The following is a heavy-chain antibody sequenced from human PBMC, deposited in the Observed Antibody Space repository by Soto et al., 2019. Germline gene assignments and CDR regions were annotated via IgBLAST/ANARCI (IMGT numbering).Heavy chain of an antibody. J-gene: IGHJ5*02. CDR2: INHYGST. D-gene: IGHD2-2*01. V-gene: IGHV4-34*01. Sequence: QVQLQQWGAGLLKPSETLSLTCAVYGGSFSSYYWSWICQPPGKGLEWIGQINHYGSTDYNPSLKSRVTISVDTSKNHFSLRLSSVTAADTAMYYCATHCSSTSCYYTFDPWGQGTLVTVSS. CDR1: GGSFSSYY. CDR3: ATHCSSTSCYYTFDP.